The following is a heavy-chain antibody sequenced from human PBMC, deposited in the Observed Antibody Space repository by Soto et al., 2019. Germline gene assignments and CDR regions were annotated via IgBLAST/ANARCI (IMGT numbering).Heavy chain of an antibody. CDR3: TSDSYSSITIVLFAY. J-gene: IGHJ4*01. V-gene: IGHV3-72*01. CDR1: GFTFSDHY. D-gene: IGHD6-13*01. CDR2: TRNKANSYAT. Sequence: PGGSLRLSCAASGFTFSDHYMDWVRQAPGKGLEWVGRTRNKANSYATEYAASVKGRFTISRDDSNNMVYLQMNSLKIEDTAVYYCTSDSYSSITIVLFAYWGHGTLVPVSA.